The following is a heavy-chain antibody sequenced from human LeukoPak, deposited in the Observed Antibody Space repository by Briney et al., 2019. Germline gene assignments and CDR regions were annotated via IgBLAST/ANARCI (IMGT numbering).Heavy chain of an antibody. V-gene: IGHV3-7*01. J-gene: IGHJ6*02. CDR1: GFTFSSYW. Sequence: GGSLRLSCAASGFTFSSYWMSWVRQAPGKGLEWVANIKQDGSEKYYVDSVKGRFTISRDNAKNSLYLQMNSLRAEDTAVYYCARDRYSYYYGMDVWGQGTTVTVSS. D-gene: IGHD5-18*01. CDR2: IKQDGSEK. CDR3: ARDRYSYYYGMDV.